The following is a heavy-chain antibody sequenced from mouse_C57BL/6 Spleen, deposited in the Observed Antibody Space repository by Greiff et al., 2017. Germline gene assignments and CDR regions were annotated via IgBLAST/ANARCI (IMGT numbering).Heavy chain of an antibody. CDR2: IDPENGDT. CDR3: TGPSNYYGSSVGFAY. CDR1: GFNIKDDY. J-gene: IGHJ3*01. Sequence: VHVKQSGAELVRPGASVKLSCTASGFNIKDDYMHWVKQRPEQGLEWIGGIDPENGDTEYASKFQGKATITADTSSNTAYLQLSSLTSEDTAVYYCTGPSNYYGSSVGFAYWGQGTLVTVSA. D-gene: IGHD1-1*01. V-gene: IGHV14-4*01.